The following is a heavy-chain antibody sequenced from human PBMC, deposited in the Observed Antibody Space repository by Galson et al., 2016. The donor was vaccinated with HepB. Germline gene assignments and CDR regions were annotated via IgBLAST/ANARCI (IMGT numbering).Heavy chain of an antibody. Sequence: SLRLSCATPGFSFSSFGMHWVRQAPGKGLEWVAIISYDGSSKSYADSVKGRFTISRDKSNTLYLQMNSLRAEDTAVYYCAKDLSYSTYWPYFDQSGQGTPVTVSS. CDR2: ISYDGSSK. V-gene: IGHV3-30*18. D-gene: IGHD1-26*01. CDR1: GFSFSSFG. CDR3: AKDLSYSTYWPYFDQ. J-gene: IGHJ4*02.